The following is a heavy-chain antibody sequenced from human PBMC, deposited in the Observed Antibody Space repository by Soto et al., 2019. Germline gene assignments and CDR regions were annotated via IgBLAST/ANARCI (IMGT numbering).Heavy chain of an antibody. V-gene: IGHV3-30*18. D-gene: IGHD3-22*01. CDR3: AKEVIRSGYSYYYYGMDV. Sequence: PGGSLRLSCAASGFTFSSYGMHWVRQAPGKGLEWVAVISYDGSNKYYADSVKGRFTISRDNSKNTLYLQMNSLRAEDTAVYCCAKEVIRSGYSYYYYGMDVWGQGTTVTVSS. CDR2: ISYDGSNK. CDR1: GFTFSSYG. J-gene: IGHJ6*02.